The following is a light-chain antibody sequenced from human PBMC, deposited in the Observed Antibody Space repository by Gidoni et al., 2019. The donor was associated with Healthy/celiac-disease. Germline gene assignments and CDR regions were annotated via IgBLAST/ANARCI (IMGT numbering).Light chain of an antibody. CDR1: SSDVGGYNY. Sequence: QPALTQPPSAYGRPGQPVTISCTGTSSDVGGYNYVAWYQQHPGKAPKLMIYEVSKRPSGVPDRFSGSRSGNTASLTVSGLQAEDEADYYCSSYAGSNNLVVFGGGTKLTVL. CDR3: SSYAGSNNLVV. J-gene: IGLJ2*01. V-gene: IGLV2-8*01. CDR2: EVS.